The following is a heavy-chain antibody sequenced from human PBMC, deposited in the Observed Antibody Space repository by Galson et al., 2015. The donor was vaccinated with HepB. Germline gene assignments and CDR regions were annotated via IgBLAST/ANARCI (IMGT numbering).Heavy chain of an antibody. D-gene: IGHD3-10*01. J-gene: IGHJ6*02. CDR3: AKVRRYGSGSLYYYYGMDV. CDR2: IRYDGSNK. CDR1: GFTFSSYG. Sequence: SLRLSCAASGFTFSSYGMHWVRQAPGKGLEWVAFIRYDGSNKYYADSVKGRFTISRGNSKNTLYLQMNSLRAEDTAVYYCAKVRRYGSGSLYYYYGMDVWGQGTTVTVSS. V-gene: IGHV3-30*02.